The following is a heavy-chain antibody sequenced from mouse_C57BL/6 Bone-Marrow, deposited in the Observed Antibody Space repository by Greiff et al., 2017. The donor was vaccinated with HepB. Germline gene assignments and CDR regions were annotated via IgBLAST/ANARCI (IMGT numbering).Heavy chain of an antibody. V-gene: IGHV5-4*01. Sequence: DVQLVESGGGLVKPGGSLKLSCAASGFTFSSYAMSWVRQTPEKRLEWVATISDGGSYTYYPDNVKGRFTISRDNAKNNLYLQMSHLKSEDTAMYYCAREIYDYDGGGYYAMDYWGQGTSVTVSS. CDR3: AREIYDYDGGGYYAMDY. CDR2: ISDGGSYT. J-gene: IGHJ4*01. CDR1: GFTFSSYA. D-gene: IGHD2-4*01.